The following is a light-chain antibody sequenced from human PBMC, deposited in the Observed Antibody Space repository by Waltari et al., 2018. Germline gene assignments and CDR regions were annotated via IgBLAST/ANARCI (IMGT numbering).Light chain of an antibody. J-gene: IGKJ4*01. CDR2: KAS. Sequence: DIQMTQSPSTLSASVGDRFTITCRASQSISNWLAWYQQNPGKAPKLLIYKASTLESGVPSRFSGSGSGTEFTRTISRLQPDDFATYYCQQYNSYSLLTFGGGTKVEIK. V-gene: IGKV1-5*03. CDR3: QQYNSYSLLT. CDR1: QSISNW.